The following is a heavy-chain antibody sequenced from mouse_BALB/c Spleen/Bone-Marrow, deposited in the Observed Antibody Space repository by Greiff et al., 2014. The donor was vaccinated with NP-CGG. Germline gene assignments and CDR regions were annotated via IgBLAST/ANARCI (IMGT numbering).Heavy chain of an antibody. V-gene: IGHV1-52*01. CDR2: IDPYDSEA. CDR3: ARSGSNFGRFFDV. D-gene: IGHD2-5*01. Sequence: QVQLQQSGAELVRPGASVNLSCKASGYTFTSYWMNWVMQRPEQGLEWIERIDPYDSEAHYNQKFKDKAILTVDKSSSTAYMQLISLTSEDSAVYYCARSGSNFGRFFDVWGAGTTVTVSS. J-gene: IGHJ1*01. CDR1: GYTFTSYW.